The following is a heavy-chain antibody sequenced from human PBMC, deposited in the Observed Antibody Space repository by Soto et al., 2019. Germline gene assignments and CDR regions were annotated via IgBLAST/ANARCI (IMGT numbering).Heavy chain of an antibody. CDR2: INHSGST. Sequence: QVQLQQWGAGLLKPSETLSLTCAVYGGSFSGYYWSWIRQPPGKGLEWIGEINHSGSTNYNPSLKSRVTISVDTSKNQFSLKLSSVTAADTAVYYCVRGLPAAIFGHMRFDPWGQGTLVTVSS. CDR3: VRGLPAAIFGHMRFDP. V-gene: IGHV4-34*01. CDR1: GGSFSGYY. D-gene: IGHD2-2*01. J-gene: IGHJ5*02.